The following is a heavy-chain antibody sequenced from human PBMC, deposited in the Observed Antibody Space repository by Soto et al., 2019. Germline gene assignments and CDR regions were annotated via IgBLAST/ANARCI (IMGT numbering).Heavy chain of an antibody. D-gene: IGHD6-19*01. Sequence: EVQLVESGGGLVQPGGSLRLSCAASGFTFSSYWMHWVRQAPGKGLVWVSRINSDGSSTSYADSVKGRFTISRDNAKNTLYLQMNSLRAEDTDVYYCATTVAERYYYYVGMDVWGQGTTVTVSS. CDR3: ATTVAERYYYYVGMDV. V-gene: IGHV3-74*01. CDR2: INSDGSST. J-gene: IGHJ6*02. CDR1: GFTFSSYW.